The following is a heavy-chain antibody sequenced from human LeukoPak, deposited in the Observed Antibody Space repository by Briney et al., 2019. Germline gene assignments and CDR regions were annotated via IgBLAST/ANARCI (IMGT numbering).Heavy chain of an antibody. CDR1: GGSISSFY. V-gene: IGHV4-4*09. CDR2: IYFTGST. D-gene: IGHD2-2*01. Sequence: SETLSLTCTVSGGSISSFYWSWIRQPPGKGLEWIGYIYFTGSTSYNPSFKSRVTMSVDTSKNQFSLKVSSVTAADTAVYYCASRCSSDSCAFDFWGQGTLVTVSS. J-gene: IGHJ4*02. CDR3: ASRCSSDSCAFDF.